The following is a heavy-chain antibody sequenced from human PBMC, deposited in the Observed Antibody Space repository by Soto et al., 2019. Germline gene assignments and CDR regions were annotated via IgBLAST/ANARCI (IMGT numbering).Heavy chain of an antibody. CDR3: AKDIVVVVARHAESNWFDP. V-gene: IGHV3-23*01. CDR1: GFTFSSYA. Sequence: GGSLRLSCAASGFTFSSYAMSWVRQAPGKGLEWVSAISGSGGSTYYADSVKGRFTISRDNSKNTLYLQMNSLRAEDTAVYYCAKDIVVVVARHAESNWFDPWGQGTLVTVSS. CDR2: ISGSGGST. D-gene: IGHD2-15*01. J-gene: IGHJ5*02.